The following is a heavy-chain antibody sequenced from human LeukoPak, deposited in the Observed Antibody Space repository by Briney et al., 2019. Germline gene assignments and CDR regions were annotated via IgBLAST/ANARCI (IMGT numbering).Heavy chain of an antibody. V-gene: IGHV3-48*04. J-gene: IGHJ5*02. CDR2: ISGTSIST. D-gene: IGHD3-22*01. Sequence: GGSLRLSCAASGFSFSSYAMSWVRQAPGKGLEWVSFISGTSISTYHADSVKGRFTISRDNAKNSLYLQMNSLRAEDTAVYYCARDNYESSGPQNLWGQGTLVTVSS. CDR3: ARDNYESSGPQNL. CDR1: GFSFSSYA.